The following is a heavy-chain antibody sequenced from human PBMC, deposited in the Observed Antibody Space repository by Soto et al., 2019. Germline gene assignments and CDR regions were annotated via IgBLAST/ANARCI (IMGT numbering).Heavy chain of an antibody. CDR3: AKTSRFFGDHIDYFDS. J-gene: IGHJ4*02. Sequence: DVQLLESGGGLVQPGGSLRLSCAASGFTFSRFAMSWVRLAPGKGLEWVSGVGGNGASTYYADSVRGRFTISRDNSKNTLYLHMNGLRAEDTATYFCAKTSRFFGDHIDYFDSGGQGTLVTVSS. D-gene: IGHD2-21*02. CDR2: VGGNGAST. CDR1: GFTFSRFA. V-gene: IGHV3-23*01.